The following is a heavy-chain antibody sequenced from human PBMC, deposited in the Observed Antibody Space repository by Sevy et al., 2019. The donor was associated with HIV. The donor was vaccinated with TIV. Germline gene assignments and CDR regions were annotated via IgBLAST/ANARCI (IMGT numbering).Heavy chain of an antibody. D-gene: IGHD6-13*01. V-gene: IGHV1-18*01. CDR3: ARDRGKAAATLGYYYYGMDV. CDR2: ISAYNGNT. Sequence: ASVKGSCKASGYTFTSYGISWVRQAPGQGLEWMGWISAYNGNTNYAQKLKGRVTMTTDTSTSTAYMELRSLRSDDTAVYYCARDRGKAAATLGYYYYGMDVWGQGTTVTVSS. J-gene: IGHJ6*02. CDR1: GYTFTSYG.